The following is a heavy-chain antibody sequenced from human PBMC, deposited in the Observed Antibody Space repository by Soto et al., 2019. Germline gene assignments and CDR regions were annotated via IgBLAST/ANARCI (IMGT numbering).Heavy chain of an antibody. J-gene: IGHJ4*02. V-gene: IGHV1-18*01. D-gene: IGHD4-17*01. CDR3: ARDQSDYDFDY. CDR2: ISAYNGNT. Sequence: GASVKVSCKASGYAFTSYGISWVRQAPGQGLGWMGWISAYNGNTNYAQKLQGRVTMTTDTSTSTAYMELRSLRSDDTAVYYCARDQSDYDFDYWGQGTLVTVSS. CDR1: GYAFTSYG.